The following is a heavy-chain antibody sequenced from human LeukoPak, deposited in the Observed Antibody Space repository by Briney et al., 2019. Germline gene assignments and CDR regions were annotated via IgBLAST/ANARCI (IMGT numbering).Heavy chain of an antibody. CDR1: GGSISSGSYY. J-gene: IGHJ5*02. CDR3: ARGYSYGFFWFDP. D-gene: IGHD5-18*01. Sequence: SETLSLTCTVSGGSISSGSYYWSWIRQPAGKGLEWIGRIYSSGSTNYNPSLKSRVTISLDTSKNQFSLKLSSVTAADPAVYYCARGYSYGFFWFDPWGQGTLVTVSS. V-gene: IGHV4-61*02. CDR2: IYSSGST.